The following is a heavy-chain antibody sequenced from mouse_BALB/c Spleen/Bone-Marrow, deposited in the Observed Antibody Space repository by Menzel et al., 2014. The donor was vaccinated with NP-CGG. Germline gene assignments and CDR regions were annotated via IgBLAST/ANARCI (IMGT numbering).Heavy chain of an antibody. J-gene: IGHJ3*01. Sequence: VQLQQSGAELVKPGASVKLSCTASGFNIKDTYMHWVKQRPEQGLEWIGRIDPANGNTKYDPKFQGKATITANTSSNTAYLQLSGLTSEDTAVYYCAPYYYGRWFANWGQGTLVTVSA. CDR3: APYYYGRWFAN. D-gene: IGHD1-1*01. V-gene: IGHV14-3*02. CDR1: GFNIKDTY. CDR2: IDPANGNT.